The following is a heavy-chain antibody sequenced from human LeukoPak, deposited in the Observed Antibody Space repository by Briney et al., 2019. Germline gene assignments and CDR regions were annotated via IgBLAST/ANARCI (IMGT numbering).Heavy chain of an antibody. CDR1: GFTFSSYA. V-gene: IGHV3-30-3*01. CDR2: ISYDGSNK. D-gene: IGHD1-1*01. J-gene: IGHJ4*02. CDR3: ARDWRTGTTFD. Sequence: GGSLKLSCAASGFTFSSYAMHWVRQAPGKGLEWVAVISYDGSNKYYADSVKGRFTISRDNAKNSLYLQMNSLRAEDTAIYYCARDWRTGTTFDWGQGTLVTVSS.